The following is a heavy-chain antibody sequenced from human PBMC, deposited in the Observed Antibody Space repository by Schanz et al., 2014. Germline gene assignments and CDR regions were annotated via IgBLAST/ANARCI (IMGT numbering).Heavy chain of an antibody. D-gene: IGHD3-10*01. CDR3: ARAKRFGDMDV. J-gene: IGHJ6*02. V-gene: IGHV1-18*01. CDR2: ISAYNGDT. Sequence: QVRLVQSGTEVKKPGASVKLSCKASGYSFINYGISWVRQAPGQGLEWMGWISAYNGDTNFAQKVQGRVTLTTDTSTSTAYMELRNLRSDDTAVYYCARAKRFGDMDVWGQGTTVTVSS. CDR1: GYSFINYG.